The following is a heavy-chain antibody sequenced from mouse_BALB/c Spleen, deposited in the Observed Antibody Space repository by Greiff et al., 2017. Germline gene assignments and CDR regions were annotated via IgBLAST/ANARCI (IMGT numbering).Heavy chain of an antibody. CDR1: GFTFSSYT. V-gene: IGHV5-12-2*01. CDR2: ISNGGGST. Sequence: EVKLVESGGGLVQPGGSLKLSCAASGFTFSSYTMSWVRQTPEKRLEWVASISNGGGSTYYPDTVTVRLTISRDNAKNTLYLQMSSLKSEDTAMYYCARSYDYDGAWFAYWGQGTLVTVSA. J-gene: IGHJ3*01. D-gene: IGHD2-4*01. CDR3: ARSYDYDGAWFAY.